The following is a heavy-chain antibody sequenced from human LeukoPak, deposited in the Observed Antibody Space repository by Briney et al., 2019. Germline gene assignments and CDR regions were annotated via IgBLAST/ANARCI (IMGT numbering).Heavy chain of an antibody. V-gene: IGHV3-21*04. CDR2: ISSGSSYI. J-gene: IGHJ5*02. CDR3: AKGPMTKLDP. Sequence: SGGSLRLSCAASGLTFSRYSMNWVRQAPGKGLEWVSSISSGSSYIYYADSVRGRFTISRDNSKNTLYLQMNSLRAEDTAVYYCAKGPMTKLDPWGQGTLVTVSS. CDR1: GLTFSRYS. D-gene: IGHD4-11*01.